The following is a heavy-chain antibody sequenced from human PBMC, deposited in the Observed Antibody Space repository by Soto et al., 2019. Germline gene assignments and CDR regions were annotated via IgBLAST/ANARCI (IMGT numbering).Heavy chain of an antibody. Sequence: EVQLLESGGGLVQPGGSLRLSCAASGFTFSSYAMSWVRQAPGKGLEWVSAISGSGGSTYYADSVKGRFTISRDNSKNTLYLQMNSLRAEDTAVYYCAKDRSSQIVVVVAAIDYWGQGTLVTVSS. CDR2: ISGSGGST. CDR3: AKDRSSQIVVVVAAIDY. V-gene: IGHV3-23*01. J-gene: IGHJ4*02. D-gene: IGHD2-15*01. CDR1: GFTFSSYA.